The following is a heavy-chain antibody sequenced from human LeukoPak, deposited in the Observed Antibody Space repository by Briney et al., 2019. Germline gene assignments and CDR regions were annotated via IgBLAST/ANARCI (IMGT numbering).Heavy chain of an antibody. V-gene: IGHV4-38-2*02. J-gene: IGHJ4*02. D-gene: IGHD5-18*01. CDR1: GYSISSGYY. CDR2: IYHSGST. Sequence: SETLSLTCTVSGYSISSGYYWGWIRQLPGKGLEWIGSIYHSGSTYYNPSLKSRVTISVDTSKNQFSLKLSSVTAADTAVYYCARDGLWSSHFDYWGQGTLVTVSS. CDR3: ARDGLWSSHFDY.